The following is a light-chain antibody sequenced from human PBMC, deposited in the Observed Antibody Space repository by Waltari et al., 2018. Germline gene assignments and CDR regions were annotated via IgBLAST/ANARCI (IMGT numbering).Light chain of an antibody. CDR3: QQYKNWPPLT. CDR1: HTISDN. Sequence: ETVMTQSPATLSVSPGERVTLSCRASHTISDNLAWYQHRPGQAPRLLIYGASTRATGIPARFSGAGSGTDFTLTISSLQSEDFAVYYCQQYKNWPPLTFGGGTRVEIK. V-gene: IGKV3D-15*01. CDR2: GAS. J-gene: IGKJ4*01.